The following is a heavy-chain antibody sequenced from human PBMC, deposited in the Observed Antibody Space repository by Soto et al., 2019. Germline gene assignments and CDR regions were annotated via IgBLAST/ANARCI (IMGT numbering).Heavy chain of an antibody. J-gene: IGHJ6*02. CDR1: GGTFSSYA. V-gene: IGHV1-69*01. D-gene: IGHD4-17*01. CDR2: IIPIFGTA. CDR3: ARSGYGDYAPYYYGMDV. Sequence: QVQLVQFGAEVKKPGSSVKVSCKASGGTFSSYAISWVRQAPGQGLEWMGGIIPIFGTANYAQKFQGRVTITADESTSTAYMELSSLRSEDTAVYYCARSGYGDYAPYYYGMDVWGQGTTVTVSS.